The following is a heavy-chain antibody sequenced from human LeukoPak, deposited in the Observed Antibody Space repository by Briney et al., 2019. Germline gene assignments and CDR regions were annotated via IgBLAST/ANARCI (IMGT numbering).Heavy chain of an antibody. Sequence: PGGSLRLSCAASGFTFSSYGVNWVRQAPGKGLEWVSGISGSGGSTYLADSVKGRFSISRDNSNDTLYLQMNSLRVEDTAVYYCVKLLGLYWGQGTVVTVSS. V-gene: IGHV3-23*01. CDR2: ISGSGGST. CDR3: VKLLGLY. J-gene: IGHJ4*02. D-gene: IGHD2-8*02. CDR1: GFTFSSYG.